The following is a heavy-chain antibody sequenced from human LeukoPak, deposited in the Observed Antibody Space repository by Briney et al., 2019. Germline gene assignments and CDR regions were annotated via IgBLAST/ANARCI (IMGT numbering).Heavy chain of an antibody. V-gene: IGHV3-21*01. CDR2: ISSSSSYI. J-gene: IGHJ4*02. CDR1: GFTFSSYS. D-gene: IGHD6-13*01. Sequence: GGSLRLSCAASGFTFSSYSMNWVRQAPGKGLEWVSSISSSSSYIYYADSVKGRFAISRDNAKNSLYLQMNSLRAEDTAVYYCASSSWSPYFDYWGQGTLVTVSS. CDR3: ASSSWSPYFDY.